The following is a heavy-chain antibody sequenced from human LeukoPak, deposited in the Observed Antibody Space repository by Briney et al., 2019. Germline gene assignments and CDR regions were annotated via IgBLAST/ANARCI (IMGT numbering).Heavy chain of an antibody. J-gene: IGHJ4*03. D-gene: IGHD5-24*01. CDR3: ARGATISETGYFDF. CDR1: GGSFSRYY. Sequence: SETLSLTCAVYGGSFSRYYWSWIRQSPGKGLEWIAEIDHRGDTNDNPCVKSRVTISVDTSKIQFSLKVRSLSAADTAVYYCARGATISETGYFDFWGQGTLVTVSS. V-gene: IGHV4-34*01. CDR2: IDHRGDT.